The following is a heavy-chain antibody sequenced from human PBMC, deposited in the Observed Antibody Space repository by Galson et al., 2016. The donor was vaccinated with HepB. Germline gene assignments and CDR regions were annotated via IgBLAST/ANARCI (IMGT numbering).Heavy chain of an antibody. J-gene: IGHJ4*02. CDR1: GFTVSDNY. D-gene: IGHD2-15*01. CDR3: ASRLGYCRGGSCFGRY. Sequence: SLRLSCAVSGFTVSDNYMSWVRQAPGKGLEWVSLIYSDGRTYYAEYAKGRFTISRDSTKNTVYLQMSSLRVEDSAVYYCASRLGYCRGGSCFGRYWGQGTLVTVSA. CDR2: IYSDGRT. V-gene: IGHV3-53*01.